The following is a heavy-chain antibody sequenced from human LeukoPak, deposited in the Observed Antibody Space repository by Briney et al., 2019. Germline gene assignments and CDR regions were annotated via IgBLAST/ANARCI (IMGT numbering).Heavy chain of an antibody. CDR3: ARVEQQLVPPYYYMDV. D-gene: IGHD6-13*01. CDR1: GFTFSSYS. J-gene: IGHJ6*03. Sequence: GGSLRLSCAASGFTFSSYSMNSVRQAPGEWLECVSYISSSSSTIYYADSVKGRFKRSSDNDNNSLYLQTKSLRAEDTAVYYCARVEQQLVPPYYYMDVWGKGTTVTVSS. V-gene: IGHV3-48*01. CDR2: ISSSSSTI.